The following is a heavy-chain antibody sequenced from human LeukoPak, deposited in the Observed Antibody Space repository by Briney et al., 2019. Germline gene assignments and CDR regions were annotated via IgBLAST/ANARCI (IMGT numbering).Heavy chain of an antibody. Sequence: SETLSLTCAVYGGSFSGYYWSWIRQPPGKGLEWIGEINHSGSTNYNPSLKSRVTISVDTSKNQFSLKLSSVTAADTAVYYCARDRYCSGGSCYGGRYNWFDPWGQGTLVTVSS. CDR1: GGSFSGYY. CDR3: ARDRYCSGGSCYGGRYNWFDP. J-gene: IGHJ5*02. V-gene: IGHV4-34*01. CDR2: INHSGST. D-gene: IGHD2-15*01.